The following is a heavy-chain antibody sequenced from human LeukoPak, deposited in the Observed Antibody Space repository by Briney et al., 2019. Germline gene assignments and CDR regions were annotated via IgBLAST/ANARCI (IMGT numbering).Heavy chain of an antibody. CDR2: ISGVSSTI. J-gene: IGHJ3*02. CDR3: ARGNWNYHLAAFDI. D-gene: IGHD1-7*01. V-gene: IGHV3-48*01. CDR1: GFTFSAYS. Sequence: GGSLRLSCVASGFTFSAYSMHWVRQAPGKGLEWIAYISGVSSTIYYADSVKGRFTISRDNAKNPLYLQMNSLRVEDTAVYYCARGNWNYHLAAFDIWGQGTMVTVSS.